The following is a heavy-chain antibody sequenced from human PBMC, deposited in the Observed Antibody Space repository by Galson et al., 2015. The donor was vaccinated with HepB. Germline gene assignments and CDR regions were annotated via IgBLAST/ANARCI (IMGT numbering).Heavy chain of an antibody. D-gene: IGHD5-18*01. J-gene: IGHJ6*02. V-gene: IGHV1-69*06. CDR1: GYTFSNYG. Sequence: SVKVSCKASGYTFSNYGLSWVRQAPGQGLEWMGGIIPIFGTANYAQKFQGRVTITADTSTSTAYMELRSLRSDDTAVYYCARSGYSYGPVGSYYYGIDVWGQGTTVTVSS. CDR2: IIPIFGTA. CDR3: ARSGYSYGPVGSYYYGIDV.